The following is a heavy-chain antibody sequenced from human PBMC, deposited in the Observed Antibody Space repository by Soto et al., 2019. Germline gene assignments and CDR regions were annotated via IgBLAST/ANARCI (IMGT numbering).Heavy chain of an antibody. CDR1: GYTFTSFG. D-gene: IGHD2-8*01. CDR2: ISGYNGDT. Sequence: ASVKVSCKASGYTFTSFGISWVRQAPGQGLEWMGWISGYNGDTNYAQKFQGRVSMTLDTSTSTAYMELRSLTSDDTAIYYCAKNGQPPYYYYGLDVWGQGTKVTVSS. J-gene: IGHJ6*02. V-gene: IGHV1-18*01. CDR3: AKNGQPPYYYYGLDV.